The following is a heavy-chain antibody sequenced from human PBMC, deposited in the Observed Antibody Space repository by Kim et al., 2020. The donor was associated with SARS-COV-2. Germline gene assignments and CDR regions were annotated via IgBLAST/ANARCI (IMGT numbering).Heavy chain of an antibody. V-gene: IGHV3-23*03. CDR2: IYSGGSST. D-gene: IGHD3-9*01. J-gene: IGHJ4*02. CDR1: GFTFSSYA. CDR3: AKVKDLLFMRYFDPYYFDY. Sequence: GGSLRLSCAASGFTFSSYAMSWVRQAPGKGLEWVSVIYSGGSSTYYADSVKGRFTISRDNSKNTLYLQMNSLRAEDTAVYYCAKVKDLLFMRYFDPYYFDYWGQGTLVTVSS.